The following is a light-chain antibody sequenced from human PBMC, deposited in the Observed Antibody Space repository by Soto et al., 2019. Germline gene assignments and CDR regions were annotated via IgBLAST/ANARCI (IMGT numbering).Light chain of an antibody. CDR1: SSDVGSYNL. CDR3: CSYPGSSTYV. Sequence: QSVLAQPASVSGSPGQSITISCTGTSSDVGSYNLVSWYQQHPGKAPKLMIYEVSKRPSGVSNRFSGSKSGNTASLTISGLQAEDEADYYCCSYPGSSTYVFGTGTKFTVL. V-gene: IGLV2-23*02. CDR2: EVS. J-gene: IGLJ1*01.